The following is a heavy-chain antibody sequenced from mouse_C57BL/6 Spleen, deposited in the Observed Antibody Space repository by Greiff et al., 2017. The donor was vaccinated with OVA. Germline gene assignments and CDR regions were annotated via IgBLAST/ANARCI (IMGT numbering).Heavy chain of an antibody. CDR3: TSRYFGTAYYFDY. Sequence: EVQRVESGEGLVKPGGSLKLSCAASGFTFSSYAMSWVRQTPEKRLEWVAYISSGGDYPYSADNVKGRFTISRDKARNTLYLQMSSLNSEDTAVYYCTSRYFGTAYYFDYWGQGTTLTVSS. CDR1: GFTFSSYA. V-gene: IGHV5-9-1*02. J-gene: IGHJ2*01. CDR2: ISSGGDYP. D-gene: IGHD1-1*01.